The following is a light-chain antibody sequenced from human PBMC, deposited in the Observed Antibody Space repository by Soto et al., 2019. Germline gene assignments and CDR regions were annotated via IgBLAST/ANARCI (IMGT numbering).Light chain of an antibody. CDR3: QQRTNWQLT. Sequence: EIVLTQSPATLSLSPGERATLSCRASQSVGKYLAWYQQRPGQAPRLLMFDVSYRATGTPARFSGSGSGTDFTLNISSLEPEDFAVYYCQQRTNWQLTFGGGTRVEIK. J-gene: IGKJ4*01. CDR1: QSVGKY. V-gene: IGKV3-11*01. CDR2: DVS.